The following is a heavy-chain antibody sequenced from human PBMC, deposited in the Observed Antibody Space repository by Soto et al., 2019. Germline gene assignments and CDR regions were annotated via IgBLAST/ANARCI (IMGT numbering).Heavy chain of an antibody. J-gene: IGHJ3*02. V-gene: IGHV3-48*03. CDR1: GFTFSSYE. CDR3: ARDLGRAFDI. CDR2: ISSSGSTI. Sequence: GGSLRLSCAASGFTFSSYEMNWVRQAPGKGLEWVSYISSSGSTIYYADSVKGRFTISRDNAKNSLYLQMNSLRAEDTAVYYCARDLGRAFDIWGQGTMVTVSS.